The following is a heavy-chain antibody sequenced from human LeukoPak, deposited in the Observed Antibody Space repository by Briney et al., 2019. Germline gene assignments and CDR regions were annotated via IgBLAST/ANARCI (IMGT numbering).Heavy chain of an antibody. D-gene: IGHD3-10*01. Sequence: GGSLRLSCAASGFSFSNAWMSWVRQAPGKGLEWVGRIKSKTDGGTTDYAAPVKGRFIISRDDSKNTLYLQMSSLKTEDTAVYYCTWIRSGNYCYWFDPWGQGTLVTVSS. CDR1: GFSFSNAW. J-gene: IGHJ5*02. V-gene: IGHV3-15*01. CDR2: IKSKTDGGTT. CDR3: TWIRSGNYCYWFDP.